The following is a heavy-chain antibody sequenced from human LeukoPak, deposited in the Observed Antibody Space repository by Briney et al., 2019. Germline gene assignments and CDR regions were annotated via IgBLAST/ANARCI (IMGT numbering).Heavy chain of an antibody. CDR3: ARRAPTMIDY. J-gene: IGHJ4*02. Sequence: SETLSLTCTVSGVSISSSSYYWGWIRQPPGKGLEWIGIIYYSGSTYYNPSRKRRVTISGDTSKNQFSLKLTSVTAADTAVYYCARRAPTMIDYWGQGTLVTVSS. CDR1: GVSISSSSYY. V-gene: IGHV4-39*01. D-gene: IGHD5-12*01. CDR2: IYYSGST.